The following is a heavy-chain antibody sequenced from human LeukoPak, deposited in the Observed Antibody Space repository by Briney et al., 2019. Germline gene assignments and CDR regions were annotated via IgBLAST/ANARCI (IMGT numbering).Heavy chain of an antibody. J-gene: IGHJ4*02. CDR1: GFTFSNYS. V-gene: IGHV3-64D*09. CDR2: ISSNGGST. Sequence: GGSLTLSCLASGFTFSNYSMHWVRQAPGKGLEYVSAISSNGGSTEYVDSVKGRFTISRGNSKNTLYLQMSSLRPEDTAVYYCVKAPYCSNGVCYGSGDYWGQGTLVTVSS. CDR3: VKAPYCSNGVCYGSGDY. D-gene: IGHD2-8*01.